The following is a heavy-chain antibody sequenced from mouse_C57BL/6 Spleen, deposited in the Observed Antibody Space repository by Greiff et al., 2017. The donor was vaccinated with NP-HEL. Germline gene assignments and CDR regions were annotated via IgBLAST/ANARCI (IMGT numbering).Heavy chain of an antibody. Sequence: VQLQQSGPELVKPGASVKISCKASGYTFTDYYMNWVKQSHGKSLEWIGDINPNNGGTSYNQKFKGKATLTVDKSSSTAYMELRSLTSEDSAVYYCADYGNYEGYFDVWGTGTTVTVSS. CDR2: INPNNGGT. CDR1: GYTFTDYY. D-gene: IGHD2-1*01. J-gene: IGHJ1*03. V-gene: IGHV1-26*01. CDR3: ADYGNYEGYFDV.